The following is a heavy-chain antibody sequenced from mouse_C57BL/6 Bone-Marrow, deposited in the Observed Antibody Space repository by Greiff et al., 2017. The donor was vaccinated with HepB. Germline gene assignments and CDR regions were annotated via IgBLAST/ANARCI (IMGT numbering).Heavy chain of an antibody. Sequence: VQLQQSGAELVKPGASVKLSCKASGYTFTSYWMHWVKQRPGQGLEWIGMIHPNSGSTNYNEKFKSKATLTVDKSSSTAYMQLSSLTSEDSAVYYCVYDYDGVDYWGQGTTLTVSS. J-gene: IGHJ2*01. CDR1: GYTFTSYW. CDR3: VYDYDGVDY. D-gene: IGHD2-4*01. CDR2: IHPNSGST. V-gene: IGHV1-64*01.